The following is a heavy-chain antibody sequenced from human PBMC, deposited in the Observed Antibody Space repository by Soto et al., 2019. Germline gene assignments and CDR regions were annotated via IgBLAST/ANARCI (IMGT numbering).Heavy chain of an antibody. CDR1: GGTFSSYA. CDR2: IIPIFGTA. D-gene: IGHD6-13*01. Sequence: GAAVKVSCKASGGTFSSYAISWVRQAPGQGLEWMGGIIPIFGTANYAQRFQGRVTITADKSTSTAYMELSSLRSEDTAVYYCARSXWGIAAAGTYYYYGMDVWGQGTTVTVSS. J-gene: IGHJ6*02. CDR3: ARSXWGIAAAGTYYYYGMDV. V-gene: IGHV1-69*06.